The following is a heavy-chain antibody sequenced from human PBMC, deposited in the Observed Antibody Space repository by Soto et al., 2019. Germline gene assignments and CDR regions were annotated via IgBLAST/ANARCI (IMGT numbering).Heavy chain of an antibody. D-gene: IGHD3-22*01. Sequence: QVQLVQSGAEVKKPGSSVKVSCKASGGTFSSYTISWVRQAPGQGLEWLGRIIPILGIANYAQKFQGRVTITADQSTSTAYMELRSLRSEDTAVYYCAYTYYYDSSGYSSQVDYWGQGTLVTVSS. CDR2: IIPILGIA. CDR3: AYTYYYDSSGYSSQVDY. CDR1: GGTFSSYT. V-gene: IGHV1-69*02. J-gene: IGHJ4*02.